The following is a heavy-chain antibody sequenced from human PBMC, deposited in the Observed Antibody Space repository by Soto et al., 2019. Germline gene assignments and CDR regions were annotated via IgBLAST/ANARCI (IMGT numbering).Heavy chain of an antibody. CDR3: ARTYGSGDYFLPFEY. D-gene: IGHD3-10*01. V-gene: IGHV1-18*01. Sequence: QVQLLQSGAEVKKPGASVKVSCKASGYMFNTYGITWVRQAPGQGLEWMGWISVYNGNIDYAQKFEGRVTMTTDTSPSTAYVELKSLTSDDPAVYYCARTYGSGDYFLPFEYWGQGTPVSVSS. CDR2: ISVYNGNI. J-gene: IGHJ4*02. CDR1: GYMFNTYG.